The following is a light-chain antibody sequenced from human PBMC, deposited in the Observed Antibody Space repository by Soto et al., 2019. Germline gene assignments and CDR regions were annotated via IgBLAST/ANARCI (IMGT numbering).Light chain of an antibody. CDR3: QQSYSRPRT. Sequence: DIQMTQSPSTLSASVGDTVTITCRASQSISTWLAWYQQKPGKAPKVLIYDASSLESGIPSRFSGSGSGTDFTLNISRLQREDFATYFCQQSYSRPRTFGQGTKVDIK. J-gene: IGKJ1*01. V-gene: IGKV1-5*01. CDR2: DAS. CDR1: QSISTW.